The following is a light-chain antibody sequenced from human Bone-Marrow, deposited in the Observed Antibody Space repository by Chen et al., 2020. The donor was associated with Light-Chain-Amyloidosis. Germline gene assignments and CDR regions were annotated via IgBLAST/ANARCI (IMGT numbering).Light chain of an antibody. CDR1: QTIRTY. J-gene: IGKJ2*02. CDR2: GAS. CDR3: LQSYTIPCT. V-gene: IGKV1-39*01. Sequence: DIRMTQSPSSLSACVGDRVTITCRASQTIRTYLNWYQQKPGKAPTHLIYGASSLQSGVPSRFSGSGSGTDFTLTINSLQPEDFATYYCLQSYTIPCTFGQGTKLEIK.